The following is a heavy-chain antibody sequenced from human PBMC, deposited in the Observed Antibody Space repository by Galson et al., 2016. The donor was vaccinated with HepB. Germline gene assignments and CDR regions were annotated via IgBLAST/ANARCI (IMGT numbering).Heavy chain of an antibody. CDR3: ARHYSSSERFDFDY. Sequence: QSGAEVKKPGESLKISCQGSGYNFTYYWIAWVRQMPGKGLEWMGMIYPADSNVRYSPSFQGRVSISVDKSITTAYLQWRTLKASDTAMYYCARHYSSSERFDFDYWGQGTPVTVSS. J-gene: IGHJ4*02. CDR2: IYPADSNV. V-gene: IGHV5-51*01. CDR1: GYNFTYYW. D-gene: IGHD6-6*01.